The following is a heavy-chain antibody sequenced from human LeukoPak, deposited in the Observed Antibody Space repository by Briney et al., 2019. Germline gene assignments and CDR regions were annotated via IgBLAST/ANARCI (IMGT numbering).Heavy chain of an antibody. CDR1: GFTFSSYW. Sequence: QPGGSLRLSCAASGFTFSSYWMTRVRQAPGKGLEWVANIKEDGSEKYYVDSVEGRFTISRDNARDSVYLQMHSLRAEDTAVYYCATDRDYTFDYWGQGTLVTVSS. J-gene: IGHJ4*02. CDR2: IKEDGSEK. V-gene: IGHV3-7*01. CDR3: ATDRDYTFDY. D-gene: IGHD4-11*01.